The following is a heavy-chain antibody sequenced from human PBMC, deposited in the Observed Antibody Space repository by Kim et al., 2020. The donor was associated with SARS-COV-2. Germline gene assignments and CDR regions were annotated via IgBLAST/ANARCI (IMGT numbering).Heavy chain of an antibody. V-gene: IGHV3-66*04. CDR3: AETSFDSSGYHYYYGMDV. Sequence: KGRFTISRDNSRNTLYLQMNSLRAEDTAVYYCAETSFDSSGYHYYYGMDVWGQGTTVTVSS. J-gene: IGHJ6*02. D-gene: IGHD3-22*01.